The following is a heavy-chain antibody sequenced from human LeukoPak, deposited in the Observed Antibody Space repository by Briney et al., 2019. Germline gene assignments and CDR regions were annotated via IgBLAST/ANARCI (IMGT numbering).Heavy chain of an antibody. D-gene: IGHD6-19*01. V-gene: IGHV1-46*01. CDR3: VRGGDSSGWLRDYYYGMDV. J-gene: IGHJ6*02. Sequence: ASVKVSCKASGYTFTSYYMHWVRQAPGQGLEWMGIINPSGGSTSYAQKFQGRVTMTRDTSTSTVYMELSSLRSEDTAVYYCVRGGDSSGWLRDYYYGMDVWGQGTTVTVSS. CDR2: INPSGGST. CDR1: GYTFTSYY.